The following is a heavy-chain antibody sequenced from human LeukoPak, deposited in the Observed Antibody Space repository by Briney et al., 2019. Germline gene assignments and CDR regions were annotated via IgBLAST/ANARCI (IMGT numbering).Heavy chain of an antibody. J-gene: IGHJ4*02. CDR1: GYTFTGYY. V-gene: IGHV1-2*02. CDR2: INPNSGGT. D-gene: IGHD6-19*01. Sequence: ASVKVSCKASGYTFTGYYMHWVRQAPGQGLEWMGWINPNSGGTNYAQKFEGRVTMTSNTSISTAYMELSRLKSDDKAVYYCARGSSWQWLGSLDYWGQGTMVTVSS. CDR3: ARGSSWQWLGSLDY.